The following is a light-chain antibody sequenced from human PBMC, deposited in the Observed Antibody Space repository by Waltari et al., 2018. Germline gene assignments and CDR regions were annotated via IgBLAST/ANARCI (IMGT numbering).Light chain of an antibody. V-gene: IGLV2-23*02. CDR3: CSYAGDRNLYV. Sequence: QSALTQPASVSGSPGQSITFPCTGTSRHVGSYNLASWFQQHPGKAPKLIIYEVNKRPSGVSPRFSGSKSGNTASLTISGLLAEDEADYYCCSYAGDRNLYVFGSGTKVTVL. J-gene: IGLJ1*01. CDR2: EVN. CDR1: SRHVGSYNL.